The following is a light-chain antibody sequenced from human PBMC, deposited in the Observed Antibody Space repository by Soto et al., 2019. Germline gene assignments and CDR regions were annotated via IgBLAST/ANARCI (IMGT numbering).Light chain of an antibody. CDR2: DTS. V-gene: IGKV3-11*01. J-gene: IGKJ3*01. CDR3: QHRGNWPPGFT. Sequence: EIVLTQSPATLSLSPGERATLSCRASQTVSRHLAWYQQKPGQAPRLLIYDTSNRATGIPARFSGSGSGTDFTLTISGLETEDFAVFYCQHRGNWPPGFTSGPGTTVDMK. CDR1: QTVSRH.